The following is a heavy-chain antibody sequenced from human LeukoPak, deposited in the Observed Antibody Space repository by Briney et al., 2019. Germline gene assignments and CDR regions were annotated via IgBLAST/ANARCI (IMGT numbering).Heavy chain of an antibody. CDR1: GYTFTGYY. J-gene: IGHJ5*02. V-gene: IGHV1-2*02. CDR2: INPNSGDT. CDR3: ARGAAAGSNWFDP. Sequence: ASVKVSCKASGYTFTGYYMHWVRQAPGQGLEWMGWINPNSGDTHFPQKFQDRVTMTRDTSISTAYMELSRLTSDDTAVYYCARGAAAGSNWFDPWGQGTLVAVSP. D-gene: IGHD6-13*01.